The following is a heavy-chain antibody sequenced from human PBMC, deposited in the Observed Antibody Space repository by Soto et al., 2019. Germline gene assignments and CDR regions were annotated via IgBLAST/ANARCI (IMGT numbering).Heavy chain of an antibody. J-gene: IGHJ4*02. D-gene: IGHD4-17*01. CDR3: ARVGDYAAKD. CDR2: IYSGGST. Sequence: WGSLGLSCAASGFTVSSNYMSWVRQAPGKGLEWVSIIYSGGSTYYADSVKGRFTISRDNSKNTLYLQMNSLRAEDTAVYYCARVGDYAAKDWGQGTLVTVSS. CDR1: GFTVSSNY. V-gene: IGHV3-53*01.